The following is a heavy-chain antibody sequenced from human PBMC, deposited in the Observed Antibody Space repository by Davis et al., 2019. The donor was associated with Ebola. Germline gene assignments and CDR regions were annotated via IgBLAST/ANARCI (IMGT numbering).Heavy chain of an antibody. V-gene: IGHV1-2*02. CDR3: ARVGDDY. D-gene: IGHD3-10*01. J-gene: IGHJ4*02. Sequence: ASVKVSCKASGYTFTSYGISWVRQAPGQGLEWMGWMNPNSGGTNYAQKFQGRVTMTRDTSISTAYMELSRLRSDDTAVYYCARVGDDYWGQGTLVTVSS. CDR1: GYTFTSYG. CDR2: MNPNSGGT.